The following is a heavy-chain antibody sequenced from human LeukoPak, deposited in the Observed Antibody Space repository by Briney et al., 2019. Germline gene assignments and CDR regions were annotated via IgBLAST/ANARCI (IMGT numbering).Heavy chain of an antibody. CDR3: ARGSGYDGYFDY. Sequence: MPGGSLRLSCAASGFTFSSYSMNWVRQAPGKGLEWVSSISSSSSYIYYADSVKGRFTISRDNAKNSLYLQMNSLRAEDTAVYYCARGSGYDGYFDYWGQGTLVTVSS. J-gene: IGHJ4*02. V-gene: IGHV3-21*01. CDR2: ISSSSSYI. CDR1: GFTFSSYS. D-gene: IGHD5-12*01.